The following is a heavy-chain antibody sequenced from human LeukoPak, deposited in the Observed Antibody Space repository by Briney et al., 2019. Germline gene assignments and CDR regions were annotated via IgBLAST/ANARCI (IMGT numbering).Heavy chain of an antibody. V-gene: IGHV4-30-4*02. CDR1: GGSISSGDYY. J-gene: IGHJ3*02. CDR2: IYYSGST. D-gene: IGHD5-24*01. CDR3: ARGGRWLQLSRAFDI. Sequence: PSETLSLTCTVSGGSISSGDYYWSWLRQPPGKGLEWIGYIYYSGSTYYNPSLKSRVTISVDTSKNQFSLKLSSVTAADTAVYYCARGGRWLQLSRAFDIWGQGTMVTVSS.